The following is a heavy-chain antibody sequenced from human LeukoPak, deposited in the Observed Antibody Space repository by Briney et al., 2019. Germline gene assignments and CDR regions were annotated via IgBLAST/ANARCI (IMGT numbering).Heavy chain of an antibody. CDR1: GFTFSSYG. CDR2: IWYDGSND. D-gene: IGHD2-15*01. Sequence: GRSLRLSCAASGFTFSSYGMHWVRQAPGKGLEWVAVIWYDGSNDYYANSVKDRFTISRDNSKNTLYLQMNSLRAEDTAVYFCARKNTQDAFDIWGQGTMVTVSS. CDR3: ARKNTQDAFDI. V-gene: IGHV3-33*01. J-gene: IGHJ3*02.